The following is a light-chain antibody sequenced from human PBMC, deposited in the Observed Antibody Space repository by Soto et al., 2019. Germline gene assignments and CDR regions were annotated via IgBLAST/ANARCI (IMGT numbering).Light chain of an antibody. V-gene: IGKV3-20*01. CDR2: GTS. CDR1: QSVYSTY. J-gene: IGKJ2*01. CDR3: LQYGSSPST. Sequence: EIVLTQSPGTLSLSPGERATLSCRASQSVYSTYLAWYQHKPGQTPRLLIFGTSRRTTGTPYRFSGGGSGTDFTLTISILEPEDFAVYYCLQYGSSPSTFGQGTKLEIK.